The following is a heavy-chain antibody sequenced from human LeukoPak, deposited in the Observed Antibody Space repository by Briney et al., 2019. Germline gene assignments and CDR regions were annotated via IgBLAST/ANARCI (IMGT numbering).Heavy chain of an antibody. J-gene: IGHJ6*04. CDR3: AELGITMIGGV. CDR2: MSSSGNPK. D-gene: IGHD3-10*02. Sequence: GGSLRLSCAASGFTFSDYYMGWIRQAPGKGLEWLSYMSSSGNPKYYADSVKGRFTISRDNAKNSLYLQMNSLRAEDTAVYYCAELGITMIGGVWGKGTTVTISS. CDR1: GFTFSDYY. V-gene: IGHV3-11*01.